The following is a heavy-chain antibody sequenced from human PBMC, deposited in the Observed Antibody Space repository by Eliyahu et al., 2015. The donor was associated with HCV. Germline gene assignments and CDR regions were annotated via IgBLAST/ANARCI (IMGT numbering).Heavy chain of an antibody. V-gene: IGHV4-31*03. CDR1: GGSISRGGYF. Sequence: QLQLQESGPGLVRPSQXLSLTCTVSGGSISRGGYFWTWIRQHPGKGLEWIGYINYSGNTHYNPSLKSRVTISVDTSKNQFSLKLSSVTAADTAVYYCVRAGNWNDFDYWGQGSPVTVSS. D-gene: IGHD1-1*01. CDR2: INYSGNT. CDR3: VRAGNWNDFDY. J-gene: IGHJ4*02.